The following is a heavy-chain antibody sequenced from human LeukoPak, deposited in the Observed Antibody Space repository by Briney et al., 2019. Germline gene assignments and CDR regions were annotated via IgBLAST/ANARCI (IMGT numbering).Heavy chain of an antibody. J-gene: IGHJ4*02. Sequence: PGGSLRLSCAASGFTFSSYGMHWVRQAPGKGLEWVAVISYDGSNKYYADSVKGRFTISRDNSKNTLYLQMNSLRAEDTAVYYCAKDPTPYYDSSGPFDYWGQGTLVTVSS. D-gene: IGHD3-22*01. CDR2: ISYDGSNK. V-gene: IGHV3-30*18. CDR3: AKDPTPYYDSSGPFDY. CDR1: GFTFSSYG.